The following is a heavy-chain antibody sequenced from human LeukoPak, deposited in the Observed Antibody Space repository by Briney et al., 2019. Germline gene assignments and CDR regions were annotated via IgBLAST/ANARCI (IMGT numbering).Heavy chain of an antibody. J-gene: IGHJ4*02. Sequence: PGGSLRLSCAASGFTFRSYWMHWVRQAPGKGLVWVSRINSDGSTTTCADSVKGRFTISRDDAKNTLILQMNSPSAKDTAVYYCARDLNPYYYDSSGYWLDYWGQGTLVTVSS. CDR1: GFTFRSYW. D-gene: IGHD3-22*01. CDR2: INSDGSTT. V-gene: IGHV3-74*01. CDR3: ARDLNPYYYDSSGYWLDY.